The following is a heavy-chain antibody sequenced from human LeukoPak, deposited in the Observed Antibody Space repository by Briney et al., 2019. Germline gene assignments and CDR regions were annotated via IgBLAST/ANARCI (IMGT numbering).Heavy chain of an antibody. Sequence: GGSLRLSCAASGFTFSRYWMHWVRPAPGKGLVWVSRTNSDGSLPSYADSVKGRFTISRDNAKNTLYLQMNSLGVEDTAIYYCARGLPGYSNTWNDHWGQGTLVTVSS. CDR1: GFTFSRYW. D-gene: IGHD6-13*01. V-gene: IGHV3-74*01. CDR3: ARGLPGYSNTWNDH. CDR2: TNSDGSLP. J-gene: IGHJ5*02.